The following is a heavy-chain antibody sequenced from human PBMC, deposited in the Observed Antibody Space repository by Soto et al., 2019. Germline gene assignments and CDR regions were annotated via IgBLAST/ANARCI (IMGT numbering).Heavy chain of an antibody. CDR1: GYSFTSYW. V-gene: IGHV5-51*01. CDR2: SYPGDSDT. Sequence: ASLKISGKGSGYSFTSYWIGWELQKTRKGLEWMGISYPGDSDTRYSPSFQGQVTISADKSISTAYLQWSSLKASDTAMYYGAQIAVAGEGGYYFDYWVQGTLVTFSS. J-gene: IGHJ4*02. CDR3: AQIAVAGEGGYYFDY. D-gene: IGHD6-19*01.